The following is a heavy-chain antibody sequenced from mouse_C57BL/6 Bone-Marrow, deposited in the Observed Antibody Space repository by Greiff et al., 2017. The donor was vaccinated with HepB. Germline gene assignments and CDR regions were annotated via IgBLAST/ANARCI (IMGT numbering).Heavy chain of an antibody. D-gene: IGHD1-1*01. J-gene: IGHJ4*01. V-gene: IGHV1-19*01. CDR3: ALLVYAMDY. CDR2: INPYNGGT. Sequence: EVQLQQSGPVLVKPGASVKMSCKASGYTFTDYYMNWVKQSHGKSLEWIGVINPYNGGTSYNQKFKGKATLTVDKSSSTAYMELNSLTSEDSAVYYCALLVYAMDYWGQGTSVTVSS. CDR1: GYTFTDYY.